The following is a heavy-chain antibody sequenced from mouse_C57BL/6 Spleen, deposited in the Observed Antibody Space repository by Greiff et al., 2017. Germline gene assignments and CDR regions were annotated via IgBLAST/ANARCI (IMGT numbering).Heavy chain of an antibody. V-gene: IGHV1-42*01. CDR2: INPSTGGT. CDR1: GYSFTGYY. J-gene: IGHJ1*03. Sequence: VQLQQSGPELVKPGASVKISCKASGYSFTGYYMNWVKQSPEKSLEWIGEINPSTGGTTYNQKFKAKATLTVDKSSSTAYMQLKSLTSEDSAVYYCARGVYDYDEDPYWYFDVWGTGTTVTVSS. D-gene: IGHD2-4*01. CDR3: ARGVYDYDEDPYWYFDV.